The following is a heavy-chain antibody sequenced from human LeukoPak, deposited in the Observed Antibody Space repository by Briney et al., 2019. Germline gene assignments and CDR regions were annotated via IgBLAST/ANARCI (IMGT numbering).Heavy chain of an antibody. J-gene: IGHJ4*02. CDR3: ARSLGGYID. V-gene: IGHV4-34*01. CDR2: INHSGST. CDR1: GGSFSGYY. Sequence: SETLSLTCAVYGGSFSGYYWSWIRQPPGEGLEWIGEINHSGSTNYNPSLKSRVTISVDTSKNQFSLKLSSVTAADTAVYYCARSLGGYIDWGQGTLVTVSS. D-gene: IGHD5-12*01.